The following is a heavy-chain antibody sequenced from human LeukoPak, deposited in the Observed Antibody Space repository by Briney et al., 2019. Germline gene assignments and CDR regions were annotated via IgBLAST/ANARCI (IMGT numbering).Heavy chain of an antibody. J-gene: IGHJ3*02. CDR2: INHSGST. CDR1: GGSFSGYY. CDR3: ARVSSSGWYNERGAFDI. V-gene: IGHV4-34*01. Sequence: PSETLSLTCAVYGGSFSGYYWSWIRQPPGKGLEWIGEINHSGSTNYNPSLKSRVTISVDTSKNQFSLKLNSVTAADSAVYYCARVSSSGWYNERGAFDIWGQGTMVTVSS. D-gene: IGHD6-13*01.